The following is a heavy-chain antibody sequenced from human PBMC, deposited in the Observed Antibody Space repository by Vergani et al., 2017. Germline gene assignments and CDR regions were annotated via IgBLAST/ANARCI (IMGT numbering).Heavy chain of an antibody. J-gene: IGHJ3*02. Sequence: EVLLLESGGGLVQPGGSLRLSCAASGFTFSSYAMSWVRQAPGKGLEWVSAISGSGGSTYYADSVKGRFTISRDNSKNTLYLQMNSLRAEDTAVYYCAKRGQYSYEPGAFDIWGRGTMVTVAS. V-gene: IGHV3-23*01. D-gene: IGHD5-18*01. CDR1: GFTFSSYA. CDR3: AKRGQYSYEPGAFDI. CDR2: ISGSGGST.